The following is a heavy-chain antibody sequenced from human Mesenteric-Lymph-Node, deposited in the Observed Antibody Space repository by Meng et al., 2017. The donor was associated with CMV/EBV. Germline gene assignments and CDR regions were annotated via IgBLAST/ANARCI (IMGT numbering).Heavy chain of an antibody. D-gene: IGHD2-2*01. J-gene: IGHJ4*02. CDR2: VNPSGTT. V-gene: IGHV4-34*01. CDR3: ARGRCTSVEAGLDS. Sequence: AGCGGTFNHHYWSWDRQHPGKGLVSLEEVNPSGTTNYAPSLRSRATISLDTSMNHFSLEVNPVTAADTAVYYCARGRCTSVEAGLDSWGQGTLVTVSS. CDR1: GGTFNHHY.